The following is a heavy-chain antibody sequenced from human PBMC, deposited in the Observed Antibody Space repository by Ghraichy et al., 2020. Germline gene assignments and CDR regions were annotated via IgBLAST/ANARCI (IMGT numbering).Heavy chain of an antibody. CDR1: GFTFDDYA. J-gene: IGHJ6*02. V-gene: IGHV3-9*01. CDR3: AKDKAEEWELPYYYGMDV. Sequence: GGSLRLSCAASGFTFDDYAMHWVRQARGKGLEWVSGISWNSGSIGYADSVKGRFTISRDNAKNSLYLQMNSLRAEDTALYYCAKDKAEEWELPYYYGMDVWGQGTTVTVSS. D-gene: IGHD1-26*01. CDR2: ISWNSGSI.